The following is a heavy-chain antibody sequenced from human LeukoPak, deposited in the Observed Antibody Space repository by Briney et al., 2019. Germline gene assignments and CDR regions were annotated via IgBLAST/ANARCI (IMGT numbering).Heavy chain of an antibody. CDR2: ISYDGSNK. V-gene: IGHV3-30*16. J-gene: IGHJ4*02. Sequence: GRSLRLSCAASGFTFSSYAMHWVRQAPGKGLEWVAVISYDGSNKYYADSVKGRFTISRDNSKNTLYLRMNSLRAEDTAVYYCAREGCSSTSCHTWGFDYWGQGTLVTVSS. CDR3: AREGCSSTSCHTWGFDY. CDR1: GFTFSSYA. D-gene: IGHD2-2*01.